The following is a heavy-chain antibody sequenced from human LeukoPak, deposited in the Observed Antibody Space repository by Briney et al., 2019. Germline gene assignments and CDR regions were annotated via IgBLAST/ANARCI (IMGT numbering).Heavy chain of an antibody. CDR1: GFSFSLYA. CDR2: IDSGSDDI. V-gene: IGHV3-21*05. CDR3: ARDTYRPQLIDS. D-gene: IGHD5-18*01. Sequence: GGSLRLSCAASGFSFSLYAMNWVRQAPGKGLERISCIDSGSDDILHADSVRGRFAISRDNAKNTLYLEMNSLRAEDTAVYYCARDTYRPQLIDSWGQGTLVTVSS. J-gene: IGHJ4*02.